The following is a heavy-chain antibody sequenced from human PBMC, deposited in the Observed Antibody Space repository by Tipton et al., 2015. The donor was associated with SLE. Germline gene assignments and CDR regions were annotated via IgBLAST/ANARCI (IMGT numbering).Heavy chain of an antibody. V-gene: IGHV4-59*02. CDR3: ARTSGRNWNFAF. CDR1: GDSATSHY. Sequence: TLSLTCTVSGDSATSHYWTWIRQPPGKGLEWVGYIYYSGSTNYNPSLRSRVTISVDTSNDQFSLKLSSVTAADTAVYFCARTSGRNWNFAFWGQGTLVTVSS. J-gene: IGHJ4*02. D-gene: IGHD1-20*01. CDR2: IYYSGST.